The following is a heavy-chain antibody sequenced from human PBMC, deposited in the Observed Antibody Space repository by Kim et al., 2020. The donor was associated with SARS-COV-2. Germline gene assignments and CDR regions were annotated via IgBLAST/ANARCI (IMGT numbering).Heavy chain of an antibody. CDR2: IWCDGSNK. CDR1: GFTFSSYG. V-gene: IGHV3-33*01. D-gene: IGHD3-9*01. CDR3: ARGGDILTGYSDWYFDL. J-gene: IGHJ2*01. Sequence: GGSLRLSCAASGFTFSSYGMHWVRQAPGKGLEWVAVIWCDGSNKYYADSVKGRFTISRDNSKNTLYLQMNSLRAEDTAVYYCARGGDILTGYSDWYFDLWGRGTLVTVSS.